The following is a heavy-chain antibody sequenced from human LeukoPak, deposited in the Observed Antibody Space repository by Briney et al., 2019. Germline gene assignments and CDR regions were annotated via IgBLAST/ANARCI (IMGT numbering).Heavy chain of an antibody. V-gene: IGHV1-2*02. D-gene: IGHD1-26*01. CDR1: GYTFTGYY. CDR3: ARENLGMTYYMDV. CDR2: INPNSGGT. J-gene: IGHJ6*03. Sequence: ASVKVSCKASGYTFTGYYMHWVRQAPGQGLEWMGWINPNSGGTNYAQKFQGRVTMTRDTSISTAYMELSRLRSDDTAVYYCARENLGMTYYMDVWGKGTTVTVSS.